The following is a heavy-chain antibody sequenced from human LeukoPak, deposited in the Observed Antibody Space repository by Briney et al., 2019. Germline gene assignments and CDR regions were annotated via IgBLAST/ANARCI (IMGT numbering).Heavy chain of an antibody. CDR1: GGTFSSYA. Sequence: ASVKVSCKASGGTFSSYAISWVRQAPGQGLEWMGRIIPILGIANYAQKFQGRVTITADKSTSTAYMELNSLRSEDTAVYYCARDYPTKLDYWGQGTLVTVSS. V-gene: IGHV1-69*04. J-gene: IGHJ4*02. CDR2: IIPILGIA. CDR3: ARDYPTKLDY.